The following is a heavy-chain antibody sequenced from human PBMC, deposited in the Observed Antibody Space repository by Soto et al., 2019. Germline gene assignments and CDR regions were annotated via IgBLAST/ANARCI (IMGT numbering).Heavy chain of an antibody. Sequence: SETLSLTCTVSGGSISGGYYYWSWIRQPPGRGLEWIGYIYYSGSTYYNPSLKSRVTISVDTSKNQFSLKLSSVTAADTAVYYCARDRYYYGSGSYDNPEHHYYYGMDVWGQGTTVTVSS. CDR3: ARDRYYYGSGSYDNPEHHYYYGMDV. CDR1: GGSISGGYYY. D-gene: IGHD3-10*01. V-gene: IGHV4-30-4*01. CDR2: IYYSGST. J-gene: IGHJ6*02.